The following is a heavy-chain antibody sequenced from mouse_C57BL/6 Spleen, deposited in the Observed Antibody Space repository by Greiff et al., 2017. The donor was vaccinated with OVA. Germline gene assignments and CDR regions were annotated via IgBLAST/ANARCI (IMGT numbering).Heavy chain of an antibody. Sequence: VQLKESGAELVKPGASVKISCKASGYAFSSYWMNWVKQRPGKGLEWIGQIYPGDGDTNYNGKFKGKATLTADKSSSTAYMQLSSLTSEDSAVYFCARGYGKRDYFDYWGQGTTLTVSS. J-gene: IGHJ2*01. V-gene: IGHV1-80*01. CDR1: GYAFSSYW. D-gene: IGHD2-1*01. CDR2: IYPGDGDT. CDR3: ARGYGKRDYFDY.